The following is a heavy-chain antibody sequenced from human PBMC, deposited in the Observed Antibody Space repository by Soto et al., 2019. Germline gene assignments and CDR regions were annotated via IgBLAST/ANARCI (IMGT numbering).Heavy chain of an antibody. J-gene: IGHJ4*02. CDR2: INPNSGNI. CDR3: ARGRASGSYYLLDY. D-gene: IGHD3-10*01. Sequence: SVKVSCKASGDTFTTYDINWVRQATGHGLEWMGWINPNSGNIGYAQRFQGRVTMTRDTAIRTAYMEVSSLRSDDTAVYYCARGRASGSYYLLDYWGQGTLVTVLL. V-gene: IGHV1-8*01. CDR1: GDTFTTYD.